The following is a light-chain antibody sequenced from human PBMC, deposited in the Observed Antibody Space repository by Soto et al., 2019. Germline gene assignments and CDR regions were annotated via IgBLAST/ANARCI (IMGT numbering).Light chain of an antibody. CDR1: QSVSSD. V-gene: IGKV3-15*01. Sequence: DIVVTQSPATLSVSPGERATLSCRASQSVSSDLAWYQQKPGQAPRLLIYGASTRATGIPARFSGSGSGTEFTLTISSLQSEDFAVYYCQQYNNWPPLPFGGGTKVDIK. CDR3: QQYNNWPPLP. CDR2: GAS. J-gene: IGKJ4*01.